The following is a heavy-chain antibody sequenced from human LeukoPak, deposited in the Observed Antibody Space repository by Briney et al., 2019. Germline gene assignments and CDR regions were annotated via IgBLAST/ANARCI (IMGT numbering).Heavy chain of an antibody. CDR2: IYTSGST. CDR1: GVSISSYY. CDR3: ARGVVYYYDSSGYYNDYYYYYMDV. J-gene: IGHJ6*03. D-gene: IGHD3-22*01. Sequence: PSETLSLTCTVSGVSISSYYWSWLRQPPGKGLEGIGYIYTSGSTNFNPSLKSRVTISVDTSKNQFSLKLSSVTAADTAVYYCARGVVYYYDSSGYYNDYYYYYMDVWGKGTTVTVSS. V-gene: IGHV4-4*09.